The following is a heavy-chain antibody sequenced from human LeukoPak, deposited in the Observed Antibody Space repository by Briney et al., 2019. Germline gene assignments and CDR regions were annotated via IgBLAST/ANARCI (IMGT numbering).Heavy chain of an antibody. CDR3: ARNVYSSDSGGLDY. CDR2: IIPIFGTA. Sequence: SVKVSCKASGGTFSSYAISWVRQAPGQGLEWMGGIIPIFGTANYAQKLQGRVTMTTDTSTSTAYMELRSLRSDDTAVYYCARNVYSSDSGGLDYWGQGTLVTVSS. V-gene: IGHV1-69*05. CDR1: GGTFSSYA. D-gene: IGHD6-19*01. J-gene: IGHJ4*02.